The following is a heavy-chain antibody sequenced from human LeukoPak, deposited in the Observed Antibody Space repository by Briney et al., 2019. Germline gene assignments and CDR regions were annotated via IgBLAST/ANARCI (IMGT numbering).Heavy chain of an antibody. J-gene: IGHJ5*02. Sequence: TSSGTLSLTCAVSGGSISSSNWWSWLRQPPGKGLEWIGEIYHSGSTNYNPSLKSRVTISVDKSKNQFSLKLSSVTAADTAVYYCAREVVTMIVVSSRWFDPWGQGTLVTVSS. D-gene: IGHD3-22*01. V-gene: IGHV4-4*02. CDR1: GGSISSSNW. CDR2: IYHSGST. CDR3: AREVVTMIVVSSRWFDP.